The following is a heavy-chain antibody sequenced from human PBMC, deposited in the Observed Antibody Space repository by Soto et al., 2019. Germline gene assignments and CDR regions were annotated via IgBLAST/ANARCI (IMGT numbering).Heavy chain of an antibody. V-gene: IGHV4-39*01. CDR2: IYYSGST. Sequence: PSETLSLTCTVSGGSISSSSYYWGWIRQPPGKGLEWIGSIYYSGSTYYNPSLKSRVTISVDTYKNQFSLKLSSVTAADTAVYYCARRRSYFDYWGQGTLVTVSS. CDR3: ARRRSYFDY. J-gene: IGHJ4*02. CDR1: GGSISSSSYY. D-gene: IGHD3-10*01.